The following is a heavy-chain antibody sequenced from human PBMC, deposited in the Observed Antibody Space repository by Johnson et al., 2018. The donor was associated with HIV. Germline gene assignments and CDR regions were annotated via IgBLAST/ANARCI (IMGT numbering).Heavy chain of an antibody. V-gene: IGHV3-30*18. CDR3: AKDGAMAVDT. CDR1: GFTFSSYG. Sequence: QVQLVESGGGVVQPGRSLRLSCAASGFTFSSYGLHWVRQAPGKGLEWVAGISYDGSNKSYVDSVKGRFTLSRDKSKNTLYLQMNSLRAEDTAVYYCAKDGAMAVDTGVQGTLVTVAS. J-gene: IGHJ3*02. CDR2: ISYDGSNK. D-gene: IGHD3-16*01.